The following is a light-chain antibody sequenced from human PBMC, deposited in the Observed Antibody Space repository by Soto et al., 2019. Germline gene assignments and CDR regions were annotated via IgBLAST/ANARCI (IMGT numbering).Light chain of an antibody. J-gene: IGKJ1*01. Sequence: EIVMTQSPATLSVSPGERATLSCRASQSVSIYLAWYQQKPGQAPRLLIYDASNRATGIPAKFSGSGSGTDFTLTISSLQPEDFAVYYCHYYDKWPPGTFGQGTKVDI. V-gene: IGKV3D-15*01. CDR1: QSVSIY. CDR3: HYYDKWPPGT. CDR2: DAS.